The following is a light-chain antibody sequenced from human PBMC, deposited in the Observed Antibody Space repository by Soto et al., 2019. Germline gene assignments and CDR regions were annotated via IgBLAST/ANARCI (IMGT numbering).Light chain of an antibody. Sequence: EIVWTQPQATLSLSPGKEATLSCGASQSVSNNYLAWYQQKPGQAPRLLLYGASNRATGIPDRFSGSGSGTDFTLTISRLEPEDFAVYYCQQYGSSGTFGQGTKVDIK. CDR3: QQYGSSGT. J-gene: IGKJ1*01. V-gene: IGKV3-20*01. CDR2: GAS. CDR1: QSVSNNY.